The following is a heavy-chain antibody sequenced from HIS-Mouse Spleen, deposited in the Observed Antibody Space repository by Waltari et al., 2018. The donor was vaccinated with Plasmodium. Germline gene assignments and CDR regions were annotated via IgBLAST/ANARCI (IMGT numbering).Heavy chain of an antibody. D-gene: IGHD6-13*01. CDR2: IYHSGST. J-gene: IGHJ5*02. CDR1: GYSIRSGYY. V-gene: IGHV4-38-2*02. Sequence: QVQLQESGPGLVKPSETLSLTCTVSGYSIRSGYYWGWIRQPPGKGLEWIGSIYHSGSTYYNPSLKSRVTISVDTSKNQFSLKLSSVTAADTAVYYCARGVGYSSSWYWFDPWGQGTLVTVSS. CDR3: ARGVGYSSSWYWFDP.